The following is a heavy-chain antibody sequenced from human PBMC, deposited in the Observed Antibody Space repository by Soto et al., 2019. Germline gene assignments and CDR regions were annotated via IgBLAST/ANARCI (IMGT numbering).Heavy chain of an antibody. D-gene: IGHD5-18*01. J-gene: IGHJ4*02. V-gene: IGHV3-21*01. CDR3: ARDSGYSYSPIDY. CDR1: GFTFSSYG. CDR2: ISSTSRYA. Sequence: AGGSLRLSCAASGFTFSSYGMHWVRQAPGKGLEWVSSISSTSRYAYYADSVKGRFNISRDNAKNSLYLQINSLRVEDTAVYYCARDSGYSYSPIDYWGQGTLVTVSS.